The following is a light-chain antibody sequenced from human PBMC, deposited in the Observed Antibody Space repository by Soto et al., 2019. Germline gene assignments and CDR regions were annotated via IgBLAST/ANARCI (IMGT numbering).Light chain of an antibody. Sequence: QSVLTQPPSVSGAPGQRVTISCSGNSSNIGAGFDVHWYQQLPGAAPKLLIYASTNRPSGVPDRFSGSKSGNTASLTISGLQAEDEADYYCVSYTTSASYVFGTGTKLTVL. CDR3: VSYTTSASYV. CDR2: AST. J-gene: IGLJ1*01. CDR1: SSNIGAGFD. V-gene: IGLV1-40*01.